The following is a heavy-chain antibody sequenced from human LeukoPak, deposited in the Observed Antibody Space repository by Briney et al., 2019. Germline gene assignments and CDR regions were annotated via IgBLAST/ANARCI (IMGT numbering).Heavy chain of an antibody. CDR2: INPNSGGT. V-gene: IGHV1-2*06. Sequence: ASVKVSCKASGYTFTGYYMHWVRQAPGQGLEWMGRINPNSGGTNYAQKFQGRVTMTRDTSISTAYMELSRLRSDDTAVYYCARDYYYGYNCYFDYWGQGTLVTVSS. CDR3: ARDYYYGYNCYFDY. D-gene: IGHD5-24*01. J-gene: IGHJ4*02. CDR1: GYTFTGYY.